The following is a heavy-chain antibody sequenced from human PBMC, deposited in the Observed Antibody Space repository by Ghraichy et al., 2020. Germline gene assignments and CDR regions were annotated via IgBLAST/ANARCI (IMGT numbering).Heavy chain of an antibody. CDR1: GGSISSYY. J-gene: IGHJ4*02. D-gene: IGHD4-17*01. CDR2: IYYSGST. V-gene: IGHV4-59*01. Sequence: SETLSLTCTVSGGSISSYYWSWIRQPPGKGLEWIGYIYYSGSTNYNPSLKSRVTISVDTSKNQFSLKLSSVTAADTAVYYCARVGPDMTTVTAGVFPGFDYWGQGTLVTVSS. CDR3: ARVGPDMTTVTAGVFPGFDY.